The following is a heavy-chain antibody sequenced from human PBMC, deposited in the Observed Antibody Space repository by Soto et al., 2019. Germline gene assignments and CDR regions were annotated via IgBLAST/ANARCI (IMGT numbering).Heavy chain of an antibody. V-gene: IGHV1-3*01. CDR2: INAGNGNT. CDR3: ARGVENIVVVLDVFGYYGMDV. CDR1: GYSFTSNA. Sequence: QVQLVQSGAEVKKPGASVKVSCKASGYSFTSNAIYWVRQAPGQRLEWMGWINAGNGNTKYSQKLQGRVTFTGDTSASTAHMELSSLRSEDTAVYFCARGVENIVVVLDVFGYYGMDVWGQGTTVTVSS. D-gene: IGHD2-2*01. J-gene: IGHJ6*02.